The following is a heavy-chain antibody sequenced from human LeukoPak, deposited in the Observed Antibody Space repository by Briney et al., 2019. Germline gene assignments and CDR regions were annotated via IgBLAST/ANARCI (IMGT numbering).Heavy chain of an antibody. CDR1: GGSISSSSYY. Sequence: SETLSLTCTVSGGSISSSSYYWGWIRQPPGKGLEWIGSIYYSGITYYNPSLKSRVTISVDTSKNQFSLKLSSVTAADTAVYYCARLRIVGATTIDYWGQGTLVTVSS. J-gene: IGHJ4*02. CDR2: IYYSGIT. D-gene: IGHD1-26*01. V-gene: IGHV4-39*01. CDR3: ARLRIVGATTIDY.